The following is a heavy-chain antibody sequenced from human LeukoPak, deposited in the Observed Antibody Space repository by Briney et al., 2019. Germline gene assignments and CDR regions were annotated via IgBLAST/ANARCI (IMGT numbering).Heavy chain of an antibody. CDR3: ARGNGSGYYYWYFQH. CDR2: INPNSGGT. V-gene: IGHV1-2*02. J-gene: IGHJ1*01. CDR1: GYTFTGYY. Sequence: ASVKVSCKASGYTFTGYYMHWVRQAPRQGLEWMGWINPNSGGTNYAQKFQGRVTMTRDTSISTAYMELSRLRSDDTAVYYCARGNGSGYYYWYFQHWGQGTLVTVSS. D-gene: IGHD3-22*01.